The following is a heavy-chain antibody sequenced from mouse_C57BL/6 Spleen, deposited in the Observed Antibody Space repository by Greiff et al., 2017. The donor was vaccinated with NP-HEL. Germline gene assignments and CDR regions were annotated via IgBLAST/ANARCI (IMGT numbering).Heavy chain of an antibody. CDR3: ARWALYWYFDV. V-gene: IGHV1-19*01. CDR2: INPYNGGT. Sequence: EVQLQQSGPVLVKPGASVKMSCKASGYTFTDYYMNWVKQSHGKSLEWIGVINPYNGGTSYNQKFKGKATLTVDKSSSTAYMELNSLTSEDSAVYYCARWALYWYFDVWGTGTTVTVSS. D-gene: IGHD3-1*01. CDR1: GYTFTDYY. J-gene: IGHJ1*03.